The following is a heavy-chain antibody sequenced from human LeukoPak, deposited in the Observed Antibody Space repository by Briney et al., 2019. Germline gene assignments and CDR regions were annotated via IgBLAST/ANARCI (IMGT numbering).Heavy chain of an antibody. CDR2: INWNGGST. Sequence: GGSLRLSCAASGFTFDDYGMSWVRHAPGKGLEWVSCINWNGGSTGYAGSVKGRFTISRGNAKNSLYLQMNSLRTADTSFYFCAELGSPMNGCVRGKGNTVTISP. CDR3: AELGSPMNGCV. D-gene: IGHD1-1*01. J-gene: IGHJ6*04. CDR1: GFTFDDYG. V-gene: IGHV3-20*04.